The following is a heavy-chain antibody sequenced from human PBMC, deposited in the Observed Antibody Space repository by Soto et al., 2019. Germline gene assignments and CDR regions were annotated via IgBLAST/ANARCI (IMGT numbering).Heavy chain of an antibody. CDR2: ISGSGGST. Sequence: GGSLRLSCAASGFTFSSYAMSWVRQAPGKGLEWVSAISGSGGSTYYADSVKGRFTISRDNSKKTLYLQMNSLRAEDTAVYYCAKEGGFGEFPSPLYYYYYYMDVWGKGTTVTVSS. J-gene: IGHJ6*03. CDR3: AKEGGFGEFPSPLYYYYYYMDV. D-gene: IGHD3-10*01. CDR1: GFTFSSYA. V-gene: IGHV3-23*01.